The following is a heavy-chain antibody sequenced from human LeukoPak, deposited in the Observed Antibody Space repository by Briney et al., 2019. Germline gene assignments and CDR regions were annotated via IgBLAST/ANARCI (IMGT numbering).Heavy chain of an antibody. Sequence: GRSLRLSCGASGFTFDDYAMHWVRQAPGKGLEWVSGISWNSGSIGYADSVKGRFTISRDNAKNSLYLQMNSLRAEDMALYYCAKVSAAGSFFDYWGQGTLVTVSS. CDR2: ISWNSGSI. V-gene: IGHV3-9*03. J-gene: IGHJ4*02. CDR3: AKVSAAGSFFDY. D-gene: IGHD6-13*01. CDR1: GFTFDDYA.